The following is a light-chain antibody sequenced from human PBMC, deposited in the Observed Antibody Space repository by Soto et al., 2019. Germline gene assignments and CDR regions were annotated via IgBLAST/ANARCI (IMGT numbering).Light chain of an antibody. Sequence: QSALTQPPSVSGAPGQRVTISCTGSSSNIGAGYDVHWYQQLPGTVPKLLIYGNSKRPSGVPDRFSGSKSGTSASLAITGLQAEDEADYYCQSYDSSLSGSKVFGGGTKLTVL. CDR1: SSNIGAGYD. J-gene: IGLJ2*01. CDR2: GNS. V-gene: IGLV1-40*01. CDR3: QSYDSSLSGSKV.